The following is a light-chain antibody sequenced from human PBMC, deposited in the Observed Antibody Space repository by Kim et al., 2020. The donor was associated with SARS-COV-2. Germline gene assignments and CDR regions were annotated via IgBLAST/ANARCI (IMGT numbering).Light chain of an antibody. V-gene: IGKV3-15*01. Sequence: ELVLTQSPATLSVSPGERATLSCRASQSVSSNLAWYQQKPGQAPRLLIYSASSRATGIPARFSGSGSGTEFTLTISSLQSEDFAVYYCQQYNNWPPRTFGQGTKVDIK. CDR1: QSVSSN. CDR3: QQYNNWPPRT. J-gene: IGKJ1*01. CDR2: SAS.